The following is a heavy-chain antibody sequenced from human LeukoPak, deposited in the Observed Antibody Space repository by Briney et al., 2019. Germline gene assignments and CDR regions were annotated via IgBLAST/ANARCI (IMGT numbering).Heavy chain of an antibody. CDR2: ISSSGSTI. V-gene: IGHV3-48*03. D-gene: IGHD3-22*01. CDR1: GFTFSSYE. Sequence: GGSLRLSCAASGFTFSSYEMNWVRQAPGKGLEWVSYISSSGSTIYYADSVKGRFTISRDNAENSLYLQMNSLRAEDTAVYYCARDNYYDSSGYPVNAFDIWGQGTVVTVSS. CDR3: ARDNYYDSSGYPVNAFDI. J-gene: IGHJ3*02.